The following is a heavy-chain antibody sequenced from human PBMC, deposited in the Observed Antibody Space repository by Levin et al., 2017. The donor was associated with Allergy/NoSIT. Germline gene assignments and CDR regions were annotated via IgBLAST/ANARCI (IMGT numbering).Heavy chain of an antibody. Sequence: PSETLSLTCAISGDSVSSNSAAWNWIRQSPSRGLEWLGRTYYRSKWYSDYAVSVKSRITINADTSTNQFSLQMNSVTPEDTAVYYCARDRSGSNQYFNYGMDVWGQGTTVTVSS. J-gene: IGHJ6*02. V-gene: IGHV6-1*01. CDR1: GDSVSSNSAA. D-gene: IGHD1-26*01. CDR3: ARDRSGSNQYFNYGMDV. CDR2: TYYRSKWYS.